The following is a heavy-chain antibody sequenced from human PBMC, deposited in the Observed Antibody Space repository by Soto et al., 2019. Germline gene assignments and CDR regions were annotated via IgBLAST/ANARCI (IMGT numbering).Heavy chain of an antibody. CDR1: GFTFDDYA. CDR3: AKGSRGYSYGFPYYYYGMDV. J-gene: IGHJ6*02. CDR2: IFWDGGST. V-gene: IGHV3-43D*03. D-gene: IGHD5-18*01. Sequence: GGSLRLSCAASGFTFDDYAMHWVRQAPGKGLEWISLIFWDGGSTYYADSVKGRFTISRDNSKNSLYLQMNSLRAEDTALYYCAKGSRGYSYGFPYYYYGMDVWGQGTTVTVSS.